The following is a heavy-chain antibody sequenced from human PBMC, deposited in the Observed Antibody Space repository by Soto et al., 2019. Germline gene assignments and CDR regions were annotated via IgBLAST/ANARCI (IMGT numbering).Heavy chain of an antibody. Sequence: QVQLVESGGGVVQPGRSLRLSCAASGFTFSSYGMHWVRQAPGKGLEWLAVISYDGTKKYYADSLKGRFTISRDNSKNTVYLQMNSLRAEDTAVYYCAKAENVYFDYWGQGTLVTVSS. V-gene: IGHV3-30*18. CDR2: ISYDGTKK. CDR1: GFTFSSYG. D-gene: IGHD1-1*01. CDR3: AKAENVYFDY. J-gene: IGHJ4*02.